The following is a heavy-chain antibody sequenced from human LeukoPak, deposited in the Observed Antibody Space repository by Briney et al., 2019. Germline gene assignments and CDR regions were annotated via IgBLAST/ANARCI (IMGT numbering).Heavy chain of an antibody. CDR2: IYYSGRT. D-gene: IGHD3-22*01. CDR1: GGSISSSSYY. CDR3: ARRRYYDSTGFFD. J-gene: IGHJ1*01. V-gene: IGHV4-39*02. Sequence: SETLSLTCTVSGGSISSSSYYWGWIRQPPGKGLEWIGDIYYSGRTYYNLSLRNRVSISLDTSKNRFSLTLTSVTAADTAVYYCARRRYYDSTGFFDWGRGSLVTVSS.